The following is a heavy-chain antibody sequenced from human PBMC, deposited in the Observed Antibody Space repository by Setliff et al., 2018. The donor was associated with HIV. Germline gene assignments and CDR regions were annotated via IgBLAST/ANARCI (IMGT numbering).Heavy chain of an antibody. CDR3: ARGVSQAYTYGSGAYYYFDF. D-gene: IGHD6-19*01. CDR1: GYTFTSYT. Sequence: ASVKASCKASGYTFTSYTIHWVRQAPRQRLEWMGWINAGNGNTKYSQNFQGRVTITRDTSASTAYMELSSLRSEDTAVYYCARGVSQAYTYGSGAYYYFDFWGLGTLVTVSS. V-gene: IGHV1-3*01. J-gene: IGHJ4*02. CDR2: INAGNGNT.